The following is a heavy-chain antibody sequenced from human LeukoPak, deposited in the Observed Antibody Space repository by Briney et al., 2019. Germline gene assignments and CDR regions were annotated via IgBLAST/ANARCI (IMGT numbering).Heavy chain of an antibody. V-gene: IGHV3-7*01. D-gene: IGHD6-13*01. CDR2: INEDGNEK. CDR1: GFTFTTYY. Sequence: GGSLRLSCAASGFTFTTYYMTWVRQAPGKGLEWVAHINEDGNEKYSLDSVKGRFTISRDNSKNTLYLQMNSLRAEDTAVYYCARVTLPQHLVFFRSPYGMDVWGKGTTVTVSS. CDR3: ARVTLPQHLVFFRSPYGMDV. J-gene: IGHJ6*04.